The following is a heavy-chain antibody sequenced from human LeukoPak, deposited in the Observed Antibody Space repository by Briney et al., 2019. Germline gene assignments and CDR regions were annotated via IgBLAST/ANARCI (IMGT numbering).Heavy chain of an antibody. J-gene: IGHJ4*02. CDR1: GGSISSGSYY. Sequence: SETLSLTCTVSGGSISSGSYYWGWIRQPPGKGLEWIGSIYHSGTTYYNPSLKSRVTISVDTSKNQFSLRLSSVTAADTAVYYCARGTSTIVATFSYWGQGTLVTVSS. CDR2: IYHSGTT. CDR3: ARGTSTIVATFSY. D-gene: IGHD5-12*01. V-gene: IGHV4-39*07.